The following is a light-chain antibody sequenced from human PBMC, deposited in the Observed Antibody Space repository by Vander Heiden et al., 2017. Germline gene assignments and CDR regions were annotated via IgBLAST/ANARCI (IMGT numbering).Light chain of an antibody. CDR3: QQYGSSPLT. V-gene: IGKV3-20*01. CDR1: QSVSSSY. J-gene: IGKJ4*01. Sequence: EIVLTPSPGTLSLSPVERATLSCRASQSVSSSYLAWYQQKPGQAPRLLIYGASSRATGIPDRFSGSGSGTDFTLTISRLEPEDFAVYYCQQYGSSPLTFGGGTKVEIK. CDR2: GAS.